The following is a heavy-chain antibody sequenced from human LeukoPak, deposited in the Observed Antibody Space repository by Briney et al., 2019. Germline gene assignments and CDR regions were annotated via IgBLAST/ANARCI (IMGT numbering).Heavy chain of an antibody. CDR1: GFTFTNDD. J-gene: IGHJ4*02. Sequence: ASVKVSCKASGFTFTNDDIHWVRQAPGQGLEWMGMIYSSGANTRYAQRFQGRVTMTSDTSTSTVFIELRSLRSEDTAVYYCARVLLQYYDSSGYDVFDSWGQGTLVTVSS. D-gene: IGHD3-22*01. CDR3: ARVLLQYYDSSGYDVFDS. V-gene: IGHV1-46*01. CDR2: IYSSGANT.